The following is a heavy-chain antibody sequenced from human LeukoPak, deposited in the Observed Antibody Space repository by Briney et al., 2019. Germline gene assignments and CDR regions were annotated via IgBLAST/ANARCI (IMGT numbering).Heavy chain of an antibody. CDR1: GFAFNTYS. D-gene: IGHD2-15*01. V-gene: IGHV3-30*04. J-gene: IGHJ3*01. Sequence: PGGSLRLSCAASGFAFNTYSMHWVRQAPGKGLEWVAVISSDGSSEYYTDSVKGRFTISRDYSKNTLYLQINSLRAEDTAVYYCVRYCNGGTCYRAAFDVWGPGTTVTVSS. CDR3: VRYCNGGTCYRAAFDV. CDR2: ISSDGSSE.